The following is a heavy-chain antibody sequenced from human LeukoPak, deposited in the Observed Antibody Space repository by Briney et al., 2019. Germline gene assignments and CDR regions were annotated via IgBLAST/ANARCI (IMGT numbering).Heavy chain of an antibody. CDR3: VVLELGYCSGGSCDYYYYGMDV. CDR1: GFTFSSYE. J-gene: IGHJ6*02. CDR2: ISSSGSTI. Sequence: PGGSLRLSCAASGFTFSSYEMNWVRQAPGKGLEWVSYISSSGSTIYYADSVKGRFTISRDNAKNSLYLQMNSLRAEDTAVYYCVVLELGYCSGGSCDYYYYGMDVWGQGTTVTVSS. D-gene: IGHD2-15*01. V-gene: IGHV3-48*03.